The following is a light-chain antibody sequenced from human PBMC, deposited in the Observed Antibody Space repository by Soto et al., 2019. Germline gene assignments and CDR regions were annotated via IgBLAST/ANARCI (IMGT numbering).Light chain of an antibody. J-gene: IGLJ1*01. V-gene: IGLV7-46*01. CDR3: LLSYNGPYV. Sequence: QAVVTQEPSLTVSPGGTVTLTCGSCTGAVTNGHYPYWFQQKPGHAPRTLIYDTTNRHSWTPARFSGSLLGGKAALTLSGAQPEDEAEYYCLLSYNGPYVFGTGTKLTVL. CDR1: TGAVTNGHY. CDR2: DTT.